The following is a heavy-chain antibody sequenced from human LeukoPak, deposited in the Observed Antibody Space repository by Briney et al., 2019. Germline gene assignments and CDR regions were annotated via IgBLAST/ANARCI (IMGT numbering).Heavy chain of an antibody. CDR1: EFMLTNYA. CDR2: ISYYGTSK. Sequence: GGSLRLSCAASEFMLTNYAMHWVRQAPGKGLEWVAVISYYGTSKYYADSVKGRFTISRDISRNTPYLQMDSLRAEDTAVYYCARAGPNDHRFDYWGQGTLVTVSS. V-gene: IGHV3-30-3*01. J-gene: IGHJ4*02. CDR3: ARAGPNDHRFDY. D-gene: IGHD1-1*01.